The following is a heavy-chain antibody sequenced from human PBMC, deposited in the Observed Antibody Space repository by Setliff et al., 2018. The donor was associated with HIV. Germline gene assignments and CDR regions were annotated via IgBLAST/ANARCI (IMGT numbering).Heavy chain of an antibody. J-gene: IGHJ3*02. V-gene: IGHV1-18*01. D-gene: IGHD5-18*01. CDR1: GYTFTSYG. Sequence: ASVKVSCKASGYTFTSYGISWVRQAPGQGLEWMGWISTYNGNTNYAQKIQGRVTMTTDTSTSTAYMELRSLKSDDTAIYFCASGMRCYTAMGDAFDIWGQGTMVTVSS. CDR3: ASGMRCYTAMGDAFDI. CDR2: ISTYNGNT.